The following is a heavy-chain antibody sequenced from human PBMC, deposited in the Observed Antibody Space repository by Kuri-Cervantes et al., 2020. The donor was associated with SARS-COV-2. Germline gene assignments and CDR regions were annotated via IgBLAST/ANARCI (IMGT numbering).Heavy chain of an antibody. Sequence: GESLRLSCAASGFTFSSYAMSWVRQAPGKGLEWVSAISGSGGSTYYADSVKGRFTISRDNSKNTLYLQMKSLRAEDTAVYYCSKDYDQVNIVAQIETDGGYFDYWGQGTLVTVSS. V-gene: IGHV3-23*01. D-gene: IGHD5-12*01. CDR1: GFTFSSYA. CDR3: SKDYDQVNIVAQIETDGGYFDY. CDR2: ISGSGGST. J-gene: IGHJ4*02.